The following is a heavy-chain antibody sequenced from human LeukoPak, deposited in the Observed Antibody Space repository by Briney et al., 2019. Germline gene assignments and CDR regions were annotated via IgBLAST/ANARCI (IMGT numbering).Heavy chain of an antibody. J-gene: IGHJ4*02. V-gene: IGHV3-23*01. CDR3: ARGTAGYHSSYFDY. CDR2: ISGSGGST. CDR1: GFTFSSYA. Sequence: GGSLRLSCAASGFTFSSYAMSWVRQAPGKGLEWVSAISGSGGSTYYADSVKGRFTISRDNSKNTLYLQMNSLRVEDTAVYYCARGTAGYHSSYFDYWGQGTLVTVSS. D-gene: IGHD3-16*02.